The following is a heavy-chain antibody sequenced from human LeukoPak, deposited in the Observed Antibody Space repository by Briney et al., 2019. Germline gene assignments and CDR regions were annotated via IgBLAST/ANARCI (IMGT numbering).Heavy chain of an antibody. CDR3: AKSGRDGYSSSSRGLIDY. D-gene: IGHD6-13*01. J-gene: IGHJ4*02. CDR2: IRYDGSNK. V-gene: IGHV3-30*02. Sequence: GGSLRLSCAASGFTFSSYGMHWVRQAPGKGLEWVAFIRYDGSNKYYADSVKGRFTISRDNSKNTLYLQMNSLRAEDTAGYYRAKSGRDGYSSSSRGLIDYWGQGTLVTVSS. CDR1: GFTFSSYG.